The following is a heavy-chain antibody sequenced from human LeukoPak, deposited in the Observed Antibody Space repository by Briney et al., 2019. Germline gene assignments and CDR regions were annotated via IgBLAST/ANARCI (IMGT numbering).Heavy chain of an antibody. J-gene: IGHJ4*02. CDR2: IHPSGTT. CDR3: AREMERRITD. CDR1: GLSISMGYY. D-gene: IGHD1-1*01. V-gene: IGHV4-38-2*02. Sequence: SETLSLTCAVSGLSISMGYYWVWIRQPAGQGLEWIGSIHPSGTTFYNSSLDSRVTMSIDAPKNQFSLRLSLVTAADTAVYFCAREMERRITDWGLGTLVTVSS.